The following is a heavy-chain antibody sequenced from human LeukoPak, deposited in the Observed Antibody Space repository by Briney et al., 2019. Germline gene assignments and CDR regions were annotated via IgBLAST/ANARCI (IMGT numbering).Heavy chain of an antibody. CDR2: ISGSGGST. J-gene: IGHJ3*02. Sequence: GGSLRLSCAASGFTFSSYAMSWVRQAPGKGLEWVSAISGSGGSTYYADSVKGRFTISRDNAKNSLYLQMNSLRAEDTAVYYCARRGYSYDFWSGYWNDGAFDIWGQGTMVTVSS. CDR3: ARRGYSYDFWSGYWNDGAFDI. D-gene: IGHD3-3*01. V-gene: IGHV3-23*01. CDR1: GFTFSSYA.